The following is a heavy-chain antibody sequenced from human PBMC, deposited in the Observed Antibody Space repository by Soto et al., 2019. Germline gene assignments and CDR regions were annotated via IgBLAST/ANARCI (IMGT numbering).Heavy chain of an antibody. J-gene: IGHJ3*02. Sequence: GESLKISCKGSGYSFTSYWIGWVRQMPGKGLEWMGIIYPGDSDTRYSPSFQGQVTISADKSISTAYLQWSSLKASDTAMYYCARNISVRGVTFAFDIWGQGTMVTVSS. V-gene: IGHV5-51*01. CDR2: IYPGDSDT. CDR3: ARNISVRGVTFAFDI. CDR1: GYSFTSYW. D-gene: IGHD3-10*01.